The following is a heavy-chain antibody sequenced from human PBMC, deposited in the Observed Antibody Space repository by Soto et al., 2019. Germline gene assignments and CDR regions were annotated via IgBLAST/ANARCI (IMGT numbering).Heavy chain of an antibody. Sequence: ASVKVSCKASGYTFTSYDINWVRQATGQGLEWMGWMNPNSGNTGYAQKVQGRVTMTRNTSISIAYMELSSLRSEDTAVYYCATQAGTEYYYGMDVWGQGTTVTVSS. J-gene: IGHJ6*02. V-gene: IGHV1-8*01. D-gene: IGHD6-13*01. CDR1: GYTFTSYD. CDR3: ATQAGTEYYYGMDV. CDR2: MNPNSGNT.